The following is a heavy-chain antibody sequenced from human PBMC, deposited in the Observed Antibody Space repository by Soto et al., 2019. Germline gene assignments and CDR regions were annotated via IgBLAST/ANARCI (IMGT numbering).Heavy chain of an antibody. CDR3: ARYPFDWLPEYYYYGMDV. D-gene: IGHD3-9*01. Sequence: GQPLKISCKGSGYSFASYWISWVRQMPGKGLEWMGRIDPSDSYTNYSPSFQGHVTISADKSISTAYLQWSSLKSSDTAMYYFARYPFDWLPEYYYYGMDVWGQGTTVTVSS. V-gene: IGHV5-10-1*01. CDR1: GYSFASYW. J-gene: IGHJ6*02. CDR2: IDPSDSYT.